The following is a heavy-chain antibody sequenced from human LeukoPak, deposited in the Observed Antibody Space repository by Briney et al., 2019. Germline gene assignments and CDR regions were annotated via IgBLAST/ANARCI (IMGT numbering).Heavy chain of an antibody. CDR3: ARDHGLRGGFDP. D-gene: IGHD3-10*01. V-gene: IGHV1-69*05. J-gene: IGHJ5*02. CDR2: IIPILGTA. Sequence: SVKVSCKASGGTFSSYAISWVRQAPGQGLEWMGGIIPILGTANYAQKFQGRVTITTDESTSTAYMELSSLRSEDTAVYYCARDHGLRGGFDPWGQGTLVTVSS. CDR1: GGTFSSYA.